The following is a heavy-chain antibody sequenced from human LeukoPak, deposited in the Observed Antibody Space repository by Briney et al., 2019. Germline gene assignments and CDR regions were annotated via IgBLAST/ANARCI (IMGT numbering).Heavy chain of an antibody. J-gene: IGHJ2*01. CDR3: ARAPGVAEVGRFDL. D-gene: IGHD7-27*01. CDR2: IYYSGNI. V-gene: IGHV4-4*02. CDR1: GGSISSSNW. Sequence: PSGTLSLTCAVSGGSISSSNWWSWVRQPPGKGLEWIGYIYYSGNIYCNPSLKSRITISVDTSKNQFSLKLTSVTAADTAVYYCARAPGVAEVGRFDLWGRGTLVTVSS.